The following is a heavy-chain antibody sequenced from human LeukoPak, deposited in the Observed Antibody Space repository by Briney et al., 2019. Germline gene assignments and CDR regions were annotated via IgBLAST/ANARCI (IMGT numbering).Heavy chain of an antibody. D-gene: IGHD2-2*01. Sequence: GGSLRLSCAAPGFTFSSYWMSWVRQAPGKGLEWVANIKQDGSEKYYVDSVKGRFTISRDNAKNSLYLQMNSLRAEDTAVYYCARTVVVPAAIVGAFDYYYGMDVWGQGTTVTVSS. CDR1: GFTFSSYW. J-gene: IGHJ6*02. CDR2: IKQDGSEK. V-gene: IGHV3-7*01. CDR3: ARTVVVPAAIVGAFDYYYGMDV.